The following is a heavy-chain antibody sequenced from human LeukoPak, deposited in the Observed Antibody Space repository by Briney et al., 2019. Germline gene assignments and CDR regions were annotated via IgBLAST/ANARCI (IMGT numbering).Heavy chain of an antibody. J-gene: IGHJ6*03. CDR2: IIPIFGTA. CDR3: ARTLPIRGEYSSGWLDSDMDV. CDR1: GGTFSSYA. D-gene: IGHD6-19*01. V-gene: IGHV1-69*06. Sequence: ASVKVSCKASGGTFSSYAISWVRQAPGQGLEWMGGIIPIFGTANYAQKFQGRVTITADKSTSTAYMELSSLRSEDTAVYYCARTLPIRGEYSSGWLDSDMDVWGKGTTVTVSS.